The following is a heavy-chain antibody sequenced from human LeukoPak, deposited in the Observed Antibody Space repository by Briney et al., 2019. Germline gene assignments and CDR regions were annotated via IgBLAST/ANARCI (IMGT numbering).Heavy chain of an antibody. CDR2: IYPGDSDT. Sequence: GESLQISCKGGGYSFTNYWIVWVRQMPGKGLEWMGIIYPGDSDTRYSPSFQGQVTISADKSISTAYLQWSSLKASDTAMYYCARHMELGRYFDYWGQGTLVTVSS. V-gene: IGHV5-51*01. CDR3: ARHMELGRYFDY. D-gene: IGHD1-1*01. J-gene: IGHJ4*02. CDR1: GYSFTNYW.